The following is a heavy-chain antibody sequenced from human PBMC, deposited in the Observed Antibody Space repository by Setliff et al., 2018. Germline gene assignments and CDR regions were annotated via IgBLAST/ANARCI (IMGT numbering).Heavy chain of an antibody. Sequence: GGSLRLSCAASGFTFDDYGMSWVRQAPGKGLEWVSNIGGSGSIIYYADSVKGRFTVSRDNARNSLYLQMNSLSAEDTAVYYCARDRGLRGFDVWGQGTMVTVSS. CDR2: IGGSGSII. V-gene: IGHV3-48*03. J-gene: IGHJ3*01. CDR1: GFTFDDYG. D-gene: IGHD3-10*01. CDR3: ARDRGLRGFDV.